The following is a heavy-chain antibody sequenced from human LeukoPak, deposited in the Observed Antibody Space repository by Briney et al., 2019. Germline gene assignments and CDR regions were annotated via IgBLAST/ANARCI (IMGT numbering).Heavy chain of an antibody. V-gene: IGHV3-15*01. J-gene: IGHJ4*02. CDR3: TTAERRYYSQDF. D-gene: IGHD3-10*01. Sequence: GGSLRLSCTVSGLPFSSAWISWMGQAPGKGVGWVGRIKSNTDGGTVNYAAPVTGRFTISRDDSKNTVFLQMNSLEPEDTAMYFCTTAERRYYSQDFWGQGTLVTVSS. CDR2: IKSNTDGGTV. CDR1: GLPFSSAW.